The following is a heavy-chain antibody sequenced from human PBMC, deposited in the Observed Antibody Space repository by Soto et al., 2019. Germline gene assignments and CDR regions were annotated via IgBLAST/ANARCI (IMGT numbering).Heavy chain of an antibody. CDR2: INSDGSST. D-gene: IGHD5-12*01. V-gene: IGHV3-74*01. Sequence: GGSLRLSCAASGFTFSSYWMHWVRQAPGKGLVWVSRINSDGSSTSYADSVKGRFTISRDNAKNTLYLQMNSLRAEDTAVYYCARSGYSGYDWFGSYYYMDVWGKGTTVTVSS. J-gene: IGHJ6*03. CDR1: GFTFSSYW. CDR3: ARSGYSGYDWFGSYYYMDV.